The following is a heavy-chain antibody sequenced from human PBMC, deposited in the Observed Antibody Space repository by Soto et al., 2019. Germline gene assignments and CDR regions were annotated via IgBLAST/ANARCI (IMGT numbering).Heavy chain of an antibody. J-gene: IGHJ3*02. Sequence: AVTLSLTCPVAGVSIIISRYYWGRLHPPPGKGLEWIGSIYYSGSTYYNPSLKSRVTISVDTSKNQFSLKLSSVTAADTAVYYCARHFYYYDSSGSRGAFDIWGQGTRVNVS. CDR2: IYYSGST. V-gene: IGHV4-39*01. CDR1: GVSIIISRYY. D-gene: IGHD3-22*01. CDR3: ARHFYYYDSSGSRGAFDI.